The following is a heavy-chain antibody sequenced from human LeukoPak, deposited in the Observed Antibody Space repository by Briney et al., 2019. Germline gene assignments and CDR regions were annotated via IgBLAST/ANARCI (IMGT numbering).Heavy chain of an antibody. CDR2: INPNSGGT. V-gene: IGHV1-2*02. J-gene: IGHJ4*02. Sequence: SASVKVSCKASGYTFTGYYMHWVRQAPGQGLEWMGWINPNSGGTNYAQKFQGRVTMTRDTSISTAYMELSRLRSDDTAVYYCARDLDIVVVTARSGFDYWGQGTLVTVSS. CDR1: GYTFTGYY. CDR3: ARDLDIVVVTARSGFDY. D-gene: IGHD2-21*02.